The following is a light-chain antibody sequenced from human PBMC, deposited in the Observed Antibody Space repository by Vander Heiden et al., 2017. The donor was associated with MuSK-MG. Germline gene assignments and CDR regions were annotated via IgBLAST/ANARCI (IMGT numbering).Light chain of an antibody. Sequence: SALSQLATVSASPGQSITISCTGTSSDVGGFNPVAWYQQSPGEVPKLIIYESSQRPSGISERFSGSKSGNTASLTISGLQAEDEADYHCCSYAGGSTWVFGGGTKLTVL. CDR3: CSYAGGSTWV. CDR2: ESS. CDR1: SSDVGGFNP. J-gene: IGLJ3*02. V-gene: IGLV2-23*01.